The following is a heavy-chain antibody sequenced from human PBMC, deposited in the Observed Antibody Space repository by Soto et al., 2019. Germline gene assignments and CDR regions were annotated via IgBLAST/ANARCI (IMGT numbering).Heavy chain of an antibody. CDR1: GFSRSNSGVG. V-gene: IGHV2-5*02. CDR3: SHRVSYSFSWDGGWCDS. Sequence: QITLKESGPTLVEPTQTLTLTCSFSGFSRSNSGVGVGWVRQAPGKALECPGIIYWDNDRRYNPCLRDRLTIPKDHAKNQVVGGMTYMEPVHTGTYYYSHRVSYSFSWDGGWCDSCVQGGPVTVS. D-gene: IGHD3-10*01. J-gene: IGHJ5*01. CDR2: IYWDNDR.